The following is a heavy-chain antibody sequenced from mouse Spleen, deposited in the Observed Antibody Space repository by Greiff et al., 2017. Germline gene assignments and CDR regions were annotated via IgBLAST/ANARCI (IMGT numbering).Heavy chain of an antibody. CDR1: GYTFTSYW. CDR3: TRTLYYGKGYFDY. J-gene: IGHJ2*01. CDR2: IYPSDSYT. V-gene: IGHV1-69*02. Sequence: VQLQQPGAELVRPGASVKLSCKASGYTFTSYWINWVKQRPGQGLEWIGNIYPSDSYTNYNQKFKDKATLTVDKSSSTAYMQLSSPTSEDSAVYYCTRTLYYGKGYFDYWGQGTTLTVSS. D-gene: IGHD2-1*01.